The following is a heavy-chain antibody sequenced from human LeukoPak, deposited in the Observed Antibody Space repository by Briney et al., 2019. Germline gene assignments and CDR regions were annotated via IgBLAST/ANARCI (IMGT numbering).Heavy chain of an antibody. V-gene: IGHV3-74*01. D-gene: IGHD5-12*01. J-gene: IGHJ4*02. CDR2: IKSDGSST. CDR3: ARDRGYTQDY. Sequence: PGGSLRLSCAASGFTFSSYRMHWVRHAPGKGLVWVSHIKSDGSSTSYADSVKGRFTTSRDNAKNTLYLQMNSLRAEDTAVYYCARDRGYTQDYWGQGTLVTVSS. CDR1: GFTFSSYR.